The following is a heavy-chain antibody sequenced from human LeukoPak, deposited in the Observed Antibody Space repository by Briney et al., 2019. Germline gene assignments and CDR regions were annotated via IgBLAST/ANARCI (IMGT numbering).Heavy chain of an antibody. Sequence: GGSLRLSCVVSGITLSNYGMSWVRQAPGKGLEWVAGISGNGGSTNYADSVKGRFTISRDNPKNTLYLQMNSLRAADTAVCFRAKRGFVLRVIFVGFHKEAYYFDSWGQGALVTVSS. D-gene: IGHD3-22*01. V-gene: IGHV3-23*01. CDR3: AKRGFVLRVIFVGFHKEAYYFDS. J-gene: IGHJ4*02. CDR1: GITLSNYG. CDR2: ISGNGGST.